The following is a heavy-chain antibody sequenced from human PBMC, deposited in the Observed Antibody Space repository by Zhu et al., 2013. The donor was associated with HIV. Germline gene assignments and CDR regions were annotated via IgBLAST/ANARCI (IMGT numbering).Heavy chain of an antibody. CDR2: ISGYTGNX. CDR3: VRGPPYVENYYVSEKYFHH. CDR1: GYTFTYYG. J-gene: IGHJ1*01. V-gene: IGHV1-18*01. Sequence: QVQLVQSGAEVKKPGASVKVSCKASGYTFTYYGISWVRQAPGQGLEWMGWISGYTGNXNYAQMFQGRVTLTTDTSTRTAYMELTSLTSDDTAVYYCVRGPPYVENYYVSEKYFHHWGQGTLIAVSS. D-gene: IGHD1-26*01.